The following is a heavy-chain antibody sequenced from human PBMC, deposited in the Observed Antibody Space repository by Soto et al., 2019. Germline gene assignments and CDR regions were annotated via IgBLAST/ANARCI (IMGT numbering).Heavy chain of an antibody. Sequence: PSEILSLTCSVSGDSINSDKYYWGWIRQPPGKGLEWIGSIYYRGNTYYNPSLQTRVTISLDKSKSQFSLRLNSVTAADSAVYFCARLEGLATISHYFDFWGQGAQVTVSS. D-gene: IGHD3-9*01. J-gene: IGHJ4*02. CDR1: GDSINSDKYY. V-gene: IGHV4-39*01. CDR2: IYYRGNT. CDR3: ARLEGLATISHYFDF.